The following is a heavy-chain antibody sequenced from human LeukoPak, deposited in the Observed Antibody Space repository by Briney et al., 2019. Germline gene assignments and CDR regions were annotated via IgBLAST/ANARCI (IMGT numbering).Heavy chain of an antibody. CDR1: GFTFSSYA. V-gene: IGHV3-64*01. Sequence: PGGSLRLSCAASGFTFSSYAMHWVRQAPGKGLEYVSAISSNGGSTYYANSVKGRFTISRDNSKNTLYHQMGSLSAEDMAVYYCARRVSDSSGSYRGGYYFDYWGQGTMVTVSS. J-gene: IGHJ4*02. CDR2: ISSNGGST. D-gene: IGHD3-22*01. CDR3: ARRVSDSSGSYRGGYYFDY.